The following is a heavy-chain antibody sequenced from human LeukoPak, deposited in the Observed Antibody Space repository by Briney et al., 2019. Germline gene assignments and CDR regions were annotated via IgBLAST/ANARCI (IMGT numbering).Heavy chain of an antibody. Sequence: GGSLRLSCAASRFTVSTNYMSWVRQAPGKGLEWVSLIDSGGFTYYADSVKGRFTISRDKSKNTLYLQMNSLRAEDTAVYFCANTYYYDGSGYYYLGWFDPWGQGTLVTVSS. J-gene: IGHJ5*02. CDR2: IDSGGFT. V-gene: IGHV3-66*01. D-gene: IGHD3-22*01. CDR3: ANTYYYDGSGYYYLGWFDP. CDR1: RFTVSTNY.